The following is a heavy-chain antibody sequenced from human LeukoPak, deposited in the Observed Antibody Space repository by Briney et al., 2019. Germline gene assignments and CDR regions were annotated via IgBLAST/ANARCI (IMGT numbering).Heavy chain of an antibody. V-gene: IGHV3-33*01. CDR1: GFTFSSYG. CDR2: IWYGGTSK. Sequence: PGGSLRLSCGASGFTFSSYGMHWARQAPGKGLEWVAVIWYGGTSKYYADSVKGRFTISRDNSKNTLYLQMNSLRAEDTAVYYCARVNSYYYYYYMDVWGKGTTVTVSS. CDR3: ARVNSYYYYYYMDV. J-gene: IGHJ6*03.